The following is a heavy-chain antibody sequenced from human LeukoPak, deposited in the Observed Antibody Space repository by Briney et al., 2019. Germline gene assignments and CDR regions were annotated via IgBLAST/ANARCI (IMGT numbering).Heavy chain of an antibody. Sequence: ASVKVSCKASGYTFTGYYMHWVRQAPGQGLEWMGWINPNSGGTNYAQKFQGRVTMTRDTSISTAYMELSRLRSDDTAVYYCARVAQLWLVRPFDYWGQGTLVTVSS. V-gene: IGHV1-2*02. D-gene: IGHD6-19*01. CDR1: GYTFTGYY. CDR2: INPNSGGT. J-gene: IGHJ4*02. CDR3: ARVAQLWLVRPFDY.